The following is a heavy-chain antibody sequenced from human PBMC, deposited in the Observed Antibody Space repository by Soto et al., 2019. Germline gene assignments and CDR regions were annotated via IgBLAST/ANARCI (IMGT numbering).Heavy chain of an antibody. V-gene: IGHV4-31*03. J-gene: IGHJ5*02. D-gene: IGHD1-26*01. Sequence: PSETLSLTCTVSGGSISSGGYYWSWIRQHPGKGLEWIGYIYYSGSTYYNPSLKSRVTISVDTSKNQFSLKLSSVTAADTAVYYCARSQAVSGNWFDPWGQGTLVTVS. CDR3: ARSQAVSGNWFDP. CDR1: GGSISSGGYY. CDR2: IYYSGST.